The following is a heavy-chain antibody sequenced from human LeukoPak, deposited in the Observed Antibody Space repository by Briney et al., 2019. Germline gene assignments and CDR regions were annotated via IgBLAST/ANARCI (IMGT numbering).Heavy chain of an antibody. D-gene: IGHD3-16*02. CDR2: MNPNSGNT. Sequence: ASVKVSCKASGYTFTSYDINWVRQATGQGLEWMGWMNPNSGNTGYAQKFQGRVTITRNTSISTAYMELSSLRSEDTAVYYCARDGPWAITFGGVIVPNNPNALDIWGQGTMVTVSS. V-gene: IGHV1-8*03. CDR3: ARDGPWAITFGGVIVPNNPNALDI. J-gene: IGHJ3*02. CDR1: GYTFTSYD.